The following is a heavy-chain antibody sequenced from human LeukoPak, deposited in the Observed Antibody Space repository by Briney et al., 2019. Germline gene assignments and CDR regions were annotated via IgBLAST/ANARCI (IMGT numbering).Heavy chain of an antibody. CDR2: INTDGSST. V-gene: IGHV3-74*01. D-gene: IGHD4-17*01. Sequence: GGSLRLSCAASGFTFSSYWMHWVRQAPGKGLVWVSLINTDGSSTSYADSVKGRFTISRDNAKNTLYLQMNSLRAEDTAVYYWARLYGGYGDYYFDYWGQGTLVTVSS. CDR1: GFTFSSYW. J-gene: IGHJ4*02. CDR3: ARLYGGYGDYYFDY.